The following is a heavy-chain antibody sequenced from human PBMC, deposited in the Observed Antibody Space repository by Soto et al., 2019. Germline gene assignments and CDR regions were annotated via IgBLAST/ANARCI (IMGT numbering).Heavy chain of an antibody. CDR1: GDSLCSNSAA. V-gene: IGHV6-1*01. J-gene: IGHJ4*02. D-gene: IGHD2-21*02. CDR3: AREIVAYCGGDCSNQYYFEY. CDR2: TYYRSKWYN. Sequence: SHTLSLTCAISGDSLCSNSAAWNLIRQSPSRGLEWLGRTYYRSKWYNDYAVSVKSRITINPDTSKNQVSLQLNSVTPEDTAVDYCAREIVAYCGGDCSNQYYFEYWGEGTLVTVSS.